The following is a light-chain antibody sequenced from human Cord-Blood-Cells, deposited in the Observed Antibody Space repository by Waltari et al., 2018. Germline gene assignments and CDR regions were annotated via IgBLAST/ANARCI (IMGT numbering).Light chain of an antibody. CDR1: SSNIGPGYD. J-gene: IGLJ3*02. CDR3: QSYDSSLSGSTV. V-gene: IGLV1-40*01. CDR2: GNS. Sequence: QSVLTQPPSVSGPPGQRVTISCTGSSSNIGPGYDVPWYQQLPGTAPKLLIYGNSNRPSGVPDRFSGSKSGTSASLAITGLQAEDEADYYCQSYDSSLSGSTVFGGGTKLTVL.